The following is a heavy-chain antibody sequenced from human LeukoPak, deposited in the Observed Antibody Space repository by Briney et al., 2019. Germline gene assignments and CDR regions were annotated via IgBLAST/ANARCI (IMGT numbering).Heavy chain of an antibody. Sequence: SVKVSCKASGYTFTSYGISWVRQAPGQGLEWMGRIIPILGIANYAQKFQGRVTITADKSTSTAYMELSSLRSEDTAVYYCARDGGVRGVFITGAFDYWGQGTLVTVSS. V-gene: IGHV1-69*04. J-gene: IGHJ4*02. CDR2: IIPILGIA. D-gene: IGHD3-10*01. CDR1: GYTFTSYG. CDR3: ARDGGVRGVFITGAFDY.